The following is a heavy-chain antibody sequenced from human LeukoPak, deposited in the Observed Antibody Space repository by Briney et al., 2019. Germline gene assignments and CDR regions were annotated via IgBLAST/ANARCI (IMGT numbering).Heavy chain of an antibody. D-gene: IGHD6-19*01. CDR1: GGSISSSSYY. J-gene: IGHJ4*02. CDR3: AAWLPNYYFDY. Sequence: PSETLSLTCTVSGGSISSSSYYWGWIRQPPGKGLEWIGSIYYSGSTYYNPSLKSRVTISVDTSKNQFSLKLSSVTAADTAVYYCAAWLPNYYFDYWGQGTLVTVSS. V-gene: IGHV4-39*01. CDR2: IYYSGST.